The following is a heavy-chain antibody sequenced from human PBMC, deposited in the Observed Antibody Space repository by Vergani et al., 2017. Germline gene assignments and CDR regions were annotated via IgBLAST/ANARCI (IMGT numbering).Heavy chain of an antibody. J-gene: IGHJ4*02. CDR2: IKSKTDGGTT. V-gene: IGHV3-15*07. D-gene: IGHD2-2*01. CDR1: GFTFSSYA. CDR3: TTSDIVVVPAAVGFDY. Sequence: VQLVESGGGVVQPGRSLRLSCAASGFTFSSYAMHWVRQAPGKGLEWVGRIKSKTDGGTTDYAAPVKGRFTISRDDSKNTLYLQMNSLKTEDTAVYYCTTSDIVVVPAAVGFDYWGQGTLVTVSS.